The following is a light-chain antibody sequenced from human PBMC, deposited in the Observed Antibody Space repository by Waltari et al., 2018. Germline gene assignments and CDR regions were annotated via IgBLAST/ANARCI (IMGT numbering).Light chain of an antibody. CDR1: SSDVGSYNR. CDR3: ASYTGGTTIL. V-gene: IGLV2-18*02. Sequence: QSALTQPPSVSGSPGPSVTISCTGTSSDVGSYNRVPWYQQPPGTAPKLMSYEVNNRPSRVPDRFSGSRSGNTASLTISGLQAEDEGDYYCASYTGGTTILFGGGTRLTVL. CDR2: EVN. J-gene: IGLJ2*01.